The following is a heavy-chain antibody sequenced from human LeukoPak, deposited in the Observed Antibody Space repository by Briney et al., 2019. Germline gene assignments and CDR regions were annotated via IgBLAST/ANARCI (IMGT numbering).Heavy chain of an antibody. D-gene: IGHD3-22*01. CDR1: GFTFSSYS. J-gene: IGHJ4*02. CDR2: ISSSSSYI. CDR3: ARDADYYDSSGYYPLDYFDY. V-gene: IGHV3-21*01. Sequence: GGSLRLSCVASGFTFSSYSMNWVRQAPGKGLEWVSSISSSSSYIYYADSVKGRFTISRDNAKNSLYLQMNSLRAEDTAVYYCARDADYYDSSGYYPLDYFDYWGQGTLVTVSS.